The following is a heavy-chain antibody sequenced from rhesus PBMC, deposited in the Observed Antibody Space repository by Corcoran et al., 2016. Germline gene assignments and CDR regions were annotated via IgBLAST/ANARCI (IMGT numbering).Heavy chain of an antibody. CDR2: IDFITAST. J-gene: IGHJ4*01. Sequence: QVRLQQWGEGLVKPSETLSLTCAVYGGSISAYFWTWIRQPPGTGLEWIGNIDFITASTNYTPPLKKRVTFSKDTSKNQFSLKLNSVTAADTAVYYCASVDYGSGFPDFWGQGVLVTVSS. CDR1: GGSISAYF. V-gene: IGHV4-73*01. D-gene: IGHD3-28*01. CDR3: ASVDYGSGFPDF.